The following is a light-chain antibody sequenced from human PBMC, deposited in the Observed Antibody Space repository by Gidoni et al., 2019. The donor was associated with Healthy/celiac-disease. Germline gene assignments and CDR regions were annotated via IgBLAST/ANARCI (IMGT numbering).Light chain of an antibody. Sequence: DIQMTQSPSTLSASVGDRVTSTCRASQSISSWLAWYQQNPGKAPKLLIYDASSLESGVPSRFSGSGSATEFTLTISSLPPDDFATYYCQQYNSDWTFGQGTKVEIK. V-gene: IGKV1-5*01. J-gene: IGKJ1*01. CDR2: DAS. CDR3: QQYNSDWT. CDR1: QSISSW.